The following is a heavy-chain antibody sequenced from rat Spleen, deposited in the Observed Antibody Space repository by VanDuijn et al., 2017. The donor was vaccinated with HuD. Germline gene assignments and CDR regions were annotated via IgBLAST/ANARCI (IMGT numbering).Heavy chain of an antibody. V-gene: IGHV5-22*01. CDR1: GFTFSDYY. J-gene: IGHJ2*01. CDR2: ISYEGSST. Sequence: EVQLVESGGGLVQPGRSLKLSCAASGFTFSDYYMAWVRQAPKKGLEWVASISYEGSSTYYSDSVKDRFTISRDNTKNTLYLQMNSLRSEDTATYYCARDTNYFDYWGHGVMVTVSS. CDR3: ARDTNYFDY. D-gene: IGHD2-1*01.